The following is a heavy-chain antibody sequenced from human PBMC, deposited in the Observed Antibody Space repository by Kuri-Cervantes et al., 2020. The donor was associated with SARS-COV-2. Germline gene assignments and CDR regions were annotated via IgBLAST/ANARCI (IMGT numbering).Heavy chain of an antibody. CDR3: ARALANFWSGSDWYFDL. CDR1: GGSISSYY. V-gene: IGHV4-4*07. D-gene: IGHD3-3*01. J-gene: IGHJ2*01. Sequence: GSLRLSCTVSGGSISSYYWSWIRQPAGKGLEWIGRIYTSGSTNYNPSLKSRVTMSVDTSKNQFSLKLSSVTAADTAVYYCARALANFWSGSDWYFDLWGRGTLVTVSS. CDR2: IYTSGST.